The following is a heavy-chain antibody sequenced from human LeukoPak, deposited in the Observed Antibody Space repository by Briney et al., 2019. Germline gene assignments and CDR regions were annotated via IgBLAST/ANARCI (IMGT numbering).Heavy chain of an antibody. Sequence: PSETLSLTCTVSGGSLSSYYWSWIRQPPGKGLEWIGYIYYSGSTNYNPSLKSRVTISVDTSKNQFSLKLSSVTAADTAVYYCARVSKYINQVVPPSEFDYWGQGTLGTVSA. V-gene: IGHV4-59*01. J-gene: IGHJ4*02. CDR3: ARVSKYINQVVPPSEFDY. D-gene: IGHD2-15*01. CDR1: GGSLSSYY. CDR2: IYYSGST.